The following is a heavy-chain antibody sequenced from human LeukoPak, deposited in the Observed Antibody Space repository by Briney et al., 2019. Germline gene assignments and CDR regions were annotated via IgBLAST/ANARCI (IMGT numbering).Heavy chain of an antibody. Sequence: GSLRLSWGGSGFTFSTYLVTWVRQAPGEGLEWVANIREDGSEIFYVDSVKGRFTISRDNAKNSMYLQMNSLRVEDSGLYYCTRDRSWSGYDYWGQGTLVTVSS. CDR2: IREDGSEI. V-gene: IGHV3-7*03. CDR1: GFTFSTYL. J-gene: IGHJ4*02. CDR3: TRDRSWSGYDY. D-gene: IGHD1-26*01.